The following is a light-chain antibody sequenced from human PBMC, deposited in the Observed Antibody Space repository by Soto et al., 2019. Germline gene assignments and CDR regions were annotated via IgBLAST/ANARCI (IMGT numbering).Light chain of an antibody. J-gene: IGKJ1*01. CDR2: DAS. V-gene: IGKV1-5*01. CDR3: QHYNSYSEA. CDR1: LSISNW. Sequence: DIQMTQSPSTLSASVGDRVTITCRASLSISNWLAWYQQRPGIAPKLLIFDASILQSGVPSRFSGSGSGTEFTLTISSLQPDDFATYYCQHYNSYSEAFGQGTKVDIK.